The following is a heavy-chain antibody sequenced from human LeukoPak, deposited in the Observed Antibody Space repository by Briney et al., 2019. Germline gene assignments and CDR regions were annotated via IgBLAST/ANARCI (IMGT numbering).Heavy chain of an antibody. Sequence: GGSLRLSCAASGFTFSSYSMNWVRQAPGKGLEWVSSISSSSSYIYYADSVKGRFTISRDNAKNSLYLQMNSLRAEDTAVYYCARGHYYDSSGYLDAFDIWGRGTVVTVSS. CDR2: ISSSSSYI. CDR1: GFTFSSYS. J-gene: IGHJ3*02. CDR3: ARGHYYDSSGYLDAFDI. D-gene: IGHD3-22*01. V-gene: IGHV3-21*01.